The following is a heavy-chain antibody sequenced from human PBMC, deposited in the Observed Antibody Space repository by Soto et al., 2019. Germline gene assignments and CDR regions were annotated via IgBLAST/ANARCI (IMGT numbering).Heavy chain of an antibody. CDR2: IASDGRDK. CDR3: VKDRAVRAASYYFDY. V-gene: IGHV3-30*18. CDR1: GFTFSNYG. Sequence: QVQLVESGGGVVQPGRSLRLSCEASGFTFSNYGMHWVRQAPGKGLEWVAVIASDGRDKKFADSVKGRFTISRDNSRDTLYLQMNRLRPEDTALYYCVKDRAVRAASYYFDYWGQGTLVTVSS. D-gene: IGHD6-13*01. J-gene: IGHJ4*02.